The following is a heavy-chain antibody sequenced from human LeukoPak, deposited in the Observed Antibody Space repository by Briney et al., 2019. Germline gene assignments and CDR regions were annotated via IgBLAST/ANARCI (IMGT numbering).Heavy chain of an antibody. CDR1: GFNVSRNY. CDR2: IYSGGNT. J-gene: IGHJ6*03. CDR3: ARRGYSSSWYLYYYMDV. V-gene: IGHV3-53*01. D-gene: IGHD6-13*01. Sequence: GGSLRLSCAASGFNVSRNYMSWVRQAPGKGLEGVSVIYSGGNTYYADSVKGRFTISRDNSKNTLYLQMNSLGAEDTAVYYCARRGYSSSWYLYYYMDVWGKGTTVTVSS.